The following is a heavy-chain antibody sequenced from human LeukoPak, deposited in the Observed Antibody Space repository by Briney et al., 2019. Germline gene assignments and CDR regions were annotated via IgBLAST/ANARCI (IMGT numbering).Heavy chain of an antibody. CDR2: LIPLFGTA. Sequence: SVKLSCKASGRTISSYAISWARHAPGHGLEWMGGLIPLFGTANYAQKFQGRVTITADESTSTAYMELSSLRSEDTAVYYCARLPSYGHRRGFDYWGQGTLVTVSS. D-gene: IGHD5-18*01. J-gene: IGHJ4*02. CDR3: ARLPSYGHRRGFDY. V-gene: IGHV1-69*13. CDR1: GRTISSYA.